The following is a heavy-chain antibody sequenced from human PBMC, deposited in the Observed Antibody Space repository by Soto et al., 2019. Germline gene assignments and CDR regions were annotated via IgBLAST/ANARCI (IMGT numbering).Heavy chain of an antibody. Sequence: PSETLSLTCAVSGGSISSGGYSWSWIRQPPGKGLEWIGYIYHSGSTYYNTSLKSRVTISVDRSKNQFSLKLNSVTAADTAVYYCARAVLEWLFSADYYFDYWGQGTLVTVSS. CDR1: GGSISSGGYS. CDR2: IYHSGST. CDR3: ARAVLEWLFSADYYFDY. V-gene: IGHV4-30-2*01. J-gene: IGHJ4*02. D-gene: IGHD3-3*01.